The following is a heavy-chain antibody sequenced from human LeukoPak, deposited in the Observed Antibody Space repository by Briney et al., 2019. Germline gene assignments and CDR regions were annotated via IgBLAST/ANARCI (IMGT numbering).Heavy chain of an antibody. CDR1: GYTFTSYY. CDR3: VREEEGGTFDY. J-gene: IGHJ4*02. V-gene: IGHV1-46*01. D-gene: IGHD3-16*01. Sequence: ASVKVSCKASGYTFTSYYMHSVRPAPGQGLEWMGIIQTSGGSTSNAQKFRGRVTMTWDTSTSTVYMELSSLRSEDTAVYYCVREEEGGTFDYWGQGTLVTVSS. CDR2: IQTSGGST.